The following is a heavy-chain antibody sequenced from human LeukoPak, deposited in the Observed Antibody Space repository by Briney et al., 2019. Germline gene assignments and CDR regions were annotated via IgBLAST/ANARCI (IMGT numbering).Heavy chain of an antibody. D-gene: IGHD7-27*01. J-gene: IGHJ2*01. CDR3: ARAKGLGINWDFDL. CDR2: IGTAGDT. CDR1: GFTFSSYD. Sequence: GGSLRLSCAASGFTFSSYDMHWVRQATGKGLEWVSAIGTAGDTYYPGSVKGRFTISRENAKNSLYLQMNSLRAGDTAVYYCARAKGLGINWDFDLWGRGTLVTVSS. V-gene: IGHV3-13*01.